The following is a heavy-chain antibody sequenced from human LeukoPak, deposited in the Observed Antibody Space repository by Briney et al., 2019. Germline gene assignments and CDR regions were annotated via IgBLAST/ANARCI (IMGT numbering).Heavy chain of an antibody. D-gene: IGHD6-13*01. CDR1: GFTFSGSA. CDR2: IRSKADSYTT. V-gene: IGHV3-73*01. Sequence: GGSLRLSCAASGFTFSGSAMHWVRQASGKGLEWLGRIRSKADSYTTEYAASVKGRFIVSRDDSKNTAYLQMNSLKTEDTAVYYCRAAADLNDYWGQGTLVTVSS. J-gene: IGHJ4*02. CDR3: RAAADLNDY.